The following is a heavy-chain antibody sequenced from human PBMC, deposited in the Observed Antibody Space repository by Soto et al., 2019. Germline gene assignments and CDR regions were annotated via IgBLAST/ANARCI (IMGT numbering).Heavy chain of an antibody. CDR3: AKGLGYYYMDV. CDR2: INAGNGNT. V-gene: IGHV1-3*01. CDR1: GYTFTSYA. J-gene: IGHJ6*03. Sequence: QVQLVQSGAEVKKPGASVKVSCKASGYTFTSYAMHWVRQAPGQRLEWMGWINAGNGNTKYSQKFQGRVTITRDTSASTADMGLSSLRSEDTAVYYCAKGLGYYYMDVWGKGTTVTVSS.